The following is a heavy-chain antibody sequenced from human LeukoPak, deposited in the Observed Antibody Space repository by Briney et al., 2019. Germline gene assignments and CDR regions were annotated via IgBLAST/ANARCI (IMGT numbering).Heavy chain of an antibody. CDR3: ARGHDILTGYYYDPFDY. D-gene: IGHD3-9*01. V-gene: IGHV1-8*01. CDR2: MNPNSGNT. Sequence: GASVKVSCKASGYTFTSYDINWVRQATGQGLEWMGWMNPNSGNTGYAQKFQGRVTMTRNTSISTAYMGLSSLRSEDTAVYYCARGHDILTGYYYDPFDYWGQGTLVTVSS. CDR1: GYTFTSYD. J-gene: IGHJ4*02.